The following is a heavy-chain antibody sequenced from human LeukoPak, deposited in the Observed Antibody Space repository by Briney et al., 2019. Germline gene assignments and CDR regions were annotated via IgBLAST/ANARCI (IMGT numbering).Heavy chain of an antibody. J-gene: IGHJ4*02. Sequence: GSLRLSCTASGFTFSSYTMSWIRQPPGKGLEWIGEINHSGSTNYNPSLKSRVTMSVDTSKDQFSLKLSSVTAADTAVFYCARGTRNRHYYDSSVYVDYWGQGTLVTVSS. CDR1: GFTFSSYT. V-gene: IGHV4-34*01. D-gene: IGHD3-22*01. CDR3: ARGTRNRHYYDSSVYVDY. CDR2: INHSGST.